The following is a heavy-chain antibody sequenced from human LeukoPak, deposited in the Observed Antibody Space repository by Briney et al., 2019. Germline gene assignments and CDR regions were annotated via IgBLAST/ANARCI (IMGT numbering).Heavy chain of an antibody. V-gene: IGHV3-48*04. CDR1: GFTFSSYW. Sequence: GGSLRLSCAASGFTFSSYWMSWVRQAPGKGLEWVSYISSSGSTIYYADSVKGRFTISRDNAKNSLYLQMNSLRAEDTAVYYCARGRGSGNIRFDYWGQGTLVTVSS. CDR2: ISSSGSTI. D-gene: IGHD3-10*01. CDR3: ARGRGSGNIRFDY. J-gene: IGHJ4*02.